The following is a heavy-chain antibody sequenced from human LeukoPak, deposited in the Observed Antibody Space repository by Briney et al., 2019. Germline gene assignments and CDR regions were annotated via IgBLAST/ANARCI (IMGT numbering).Heavy chain of an antibody. D-gene: IGHD1-26*01. CDR1: GFTVSSNY. CDR3: AKGRWEVSAEYFQH. V-gene: IGHV3-23*01. Sequence: GGSLRLSCAASGFTVSSNYMSWVRQAPGKGLEWVSAISGSGGSTYYADSVKGRFTISRDNSKNTLYLQMNSLRAEDTAVYYCAKGRWEVSAEYFQHWGQGTLVSVSS. CDR2: ISGSGGST. J-gene: IGHJ1*01.